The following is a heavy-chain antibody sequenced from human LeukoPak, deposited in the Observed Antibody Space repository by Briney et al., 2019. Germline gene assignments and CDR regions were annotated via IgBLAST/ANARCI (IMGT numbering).Heavy chain of an antibody. V-gene: IGHV1-2*02. Sequence: GASVKVSCKASGYTFTGYYMHWVRQAPGQGLEWMGWINPNSGGTNYAQKFQGRVTMTRDTSISTAYMELSRLRSDDTAVYYCARGLQTYYYDSSGLNWFDPWGQGTLVTVSS. CDR1: GYTFTGYY. D-gene: IGHD3-22*01. J-gene: IGHJ5*02. CDR3: ARGLQTYYYDSSGLNWFDP. CDR2: INPNSGGT.